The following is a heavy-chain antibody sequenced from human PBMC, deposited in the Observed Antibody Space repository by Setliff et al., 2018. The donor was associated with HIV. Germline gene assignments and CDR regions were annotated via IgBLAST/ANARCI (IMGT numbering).Heavy chain of an antibody. D-gene: IGHD3-3*01. Sequence: SETLSLTCTVSGYSISSGYYWGWIRQPPGKGLEWIANIYHSESTYYNPSLKSRVTISLDTSKNHFSLKLSSVTAAETALYYCARPLTASYNFWGDAFAIWGQGTMVTVSS. J-gene: IGHJ3*02. CDR3: ARPLTASYNFWGDAFAI. CDR1: GYSISSGYY. V-gene: IGHV4-38-2*02. CDR2: IYHSEST.